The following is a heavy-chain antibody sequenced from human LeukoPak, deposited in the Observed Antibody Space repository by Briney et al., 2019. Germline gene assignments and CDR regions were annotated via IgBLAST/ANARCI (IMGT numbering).Heavy chain of an antibody. D-gene: IGHD3-9*01. V-gene: IGHV4-31*03. CDR3: ASRSNILTGYFDY. CDR2: TYYSGST. CDR1: GGSISSGGYY. Sequence: SQTLSLTCTVSGGSISSGGYYWSWIRQHPGKGLEWIGYTYYSGSTYYNPSLKSRVTISVDTSKNQFSLKLSSVTAADTAVYYCASRSNILTGYFDYWGQGTLVTVSS. J-gene: IGHJ4*02.